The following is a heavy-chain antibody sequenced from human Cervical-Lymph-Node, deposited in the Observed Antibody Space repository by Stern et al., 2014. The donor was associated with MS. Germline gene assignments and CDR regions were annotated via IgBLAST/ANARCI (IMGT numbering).Heavy chain of an antibody. D-gene: IGHD3-16*01. Sequence: VQLVESGPGLVKPSETLSLTCTVSGGSISTFYWSWIRQSPGRGLEWLGYINYSENTNYNPSLKSRVTISVDTSKNQFSLKLRSVTAADTAVYYCARGSVRDGAPIDSWGQGTLVTVSS. CDR2: INYSENT. CDR1: GGSISTFY. CDR3: ARGSVRDGAPIDS. V-gene: IGHV4-59*01. J-gene: IGHJ4*02.